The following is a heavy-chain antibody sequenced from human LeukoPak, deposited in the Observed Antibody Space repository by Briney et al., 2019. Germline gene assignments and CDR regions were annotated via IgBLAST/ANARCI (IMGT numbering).Heavy chain of an antibody. CDR3: ARVAYTSSSLWYFDL. CDR1: GFTFSSYA. Sequence: GGSLRLSCAASGFTFSSYAMSWVRQAPGKGLEWVSAISGSGGSTYYADSVRGRFTISRDNSKNTLYLQMNSLRAEDTAVYYCARVAYTSSSLWYFDLWGRGTLVTVSS. V-gene: IGHV3-23*01. J-gene: IGHJ2*01. CDR2: ISGSGGST. D-gene: IGHD6-6*01.